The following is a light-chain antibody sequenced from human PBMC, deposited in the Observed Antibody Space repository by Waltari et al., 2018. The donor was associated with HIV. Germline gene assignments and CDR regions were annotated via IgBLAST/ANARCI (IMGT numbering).Light chain of an antibody. CDR1: QSLLYSSNNKNT. J-gene: IGKJ2*01. V-gene: IGKV4-1*01. Sequence: DIVMTQSPDSLAVSLGERATINCKSSQSLLYSSNNKNTLAWYQQKPGQPLTLLIYWTSTRNSGVPDRFSGSGSGTEFTLTISSLQAEDVAVYYCQQYYSTPYTFGQGTKLGIK. CDR3: QQYYSTPYT. CDR2: WTS.